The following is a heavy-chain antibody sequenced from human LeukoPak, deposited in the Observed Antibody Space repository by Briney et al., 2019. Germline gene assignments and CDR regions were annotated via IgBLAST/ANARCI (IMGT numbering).Heavy chain of an antibody. D-gene: IGHD5-24*01. J-gene: IGHJ4*02. CDR1: GGSISSSSHY. V-gene: IGHV4-39*01. CDR2: IYFSGST. Sequence: SETLSLTCTVFGGSISSSSHYWGWIRQPPGEGLEWIGSIYFSGSTYYSPSLKSRVTISVDPSTNQFSLKLSSVTAADTAVYYCARGRGWLQSTPFDYWGQGTLVTVSS. CDR3: ARGRGWLQSTPFDY.